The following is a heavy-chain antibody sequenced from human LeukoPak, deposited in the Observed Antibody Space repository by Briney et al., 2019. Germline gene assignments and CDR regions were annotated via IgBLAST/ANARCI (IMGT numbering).Heavy chain of an antibody. CDR1: GGTFSSYT. Sequence: VASVKVSCKASGGTFSSYTISWVRQAPGQGLEWMGRIIPILGIANYAQKFQGRVTITADKSTSTAYMELSSLRSEDTAVYYCARAEDYYDSSGYYIREFDYWGQGTLVTVSS. V-gene: IGHV1-69*02. CDR2: IIPILGIA. CDR3: ARAEDYYDSSGYYIREFDY. D-gene: IGHD3-22*01. J-gene: IGHJ4*02.